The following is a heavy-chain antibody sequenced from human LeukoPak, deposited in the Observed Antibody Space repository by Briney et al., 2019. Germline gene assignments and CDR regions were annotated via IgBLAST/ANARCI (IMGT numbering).Heavy chain of an antibody. CDR2: IIPIFGTA. J-gene: IGHJ3*02. D-gene: IGHD2-21*02. V-gene: IGHV1-69*01. Sequence: SVKVSCKASGGTFSSYAISWVRQAPGQGLEWMGGIIPIFGTANYAQKFQGRVTITADESTSTAYMELSSLRAEDMAVYYCARVGGGDPYDAFDIWGQGTMVTVSS. CDR3: ARVGGGDPYDAFDI. CDR1: GGTFSSYA.